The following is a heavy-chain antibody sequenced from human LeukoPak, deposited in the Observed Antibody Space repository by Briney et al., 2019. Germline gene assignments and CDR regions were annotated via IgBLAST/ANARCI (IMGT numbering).Heavy chain of an antibody. D-gene: IGHD4-17*01. J-gene: IGHJ6*03. CDR3: ARVPYESDPDYGDYYYYMDV. CDR1: GFTFSDYY. CDR2: ISSSGSTI. V-gene: IGHV3-11*04. Sequence: PGGSLRLSCAASGFTFSDYYMSWLRQAPGKGLEWVSYISSSGSTIYYADSVKGRFTISRDNAKNSLYLQMNSLRAEDTAVYYCARVPYESDPDYGDYYYYMDVWGKGTTVTVSS.